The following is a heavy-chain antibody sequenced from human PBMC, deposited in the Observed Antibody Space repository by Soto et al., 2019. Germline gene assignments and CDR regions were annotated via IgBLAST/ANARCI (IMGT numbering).Heavy chain of an antibody. D-gene: IGHD3-10*01. Sequence: LSLTCTVSGGSINSGDYYWSWIRQHPGKGLEWIGYIYYSGSTYYNPSLKSRVTISVDTSKNQFSLKLSSVTAADTAVYYCAREEVAYYGSGSYNWFDPWGQGTLVTVSS. J-gene: IGHJ5*02. V-gene: IGHV4-31*03. CDR3: AREEVAYYGSGSYNWFDP. CDR2: IYYSGST. CDR1: GGSINSGDYY.